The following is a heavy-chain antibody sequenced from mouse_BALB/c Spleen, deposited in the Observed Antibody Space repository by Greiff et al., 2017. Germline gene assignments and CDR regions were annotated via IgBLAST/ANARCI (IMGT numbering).Heavy chain of an antibody. CDR2: INPSTGYT. CDR3: ARRTVRAMDY. D-gene: IGHD1-1*01. V-gene: IGHV1S26*01. CDR1: GYTFTSYY. J-gene: IGHJ4*01. Sequence: VQLQQPGAELVKPGASVKLSCKASGYTFTSYYMYWVKQRPGQGLEWIGYINPSTGYTEYNQKFKDKATLTADKSSSTAYMQLSSLTSEDSAVYYCARRTVRAMDYWGQGTSVTVSS.